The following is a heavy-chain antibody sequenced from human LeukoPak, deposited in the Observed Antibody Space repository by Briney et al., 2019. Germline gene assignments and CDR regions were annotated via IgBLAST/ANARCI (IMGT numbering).Heavy chain of an antibody. D-gene: IGHD6-13*01. CDR3: ARGRQAFQVSYSSSWYPPEY. J-gene: IGHJ4*02. V-gene: IGHV4-39*07. Sequence: PSETLSLTCTVSGGSISSSSYYWGWIRQPPGKGLEWIGSIYYSGSTYYNPSLKSRVTISVDTSKNQFSLKLSSVTAADTAVYYCARGRQAFQVSYSSSWYPPEYWGQGTLVTVSS. CDR2: IYYSGST. CDR1: GGSISSSSYY.